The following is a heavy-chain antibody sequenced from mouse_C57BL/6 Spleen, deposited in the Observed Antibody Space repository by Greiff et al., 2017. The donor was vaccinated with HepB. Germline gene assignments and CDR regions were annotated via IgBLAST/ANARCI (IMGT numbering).Heavy chain of an antibody. Sequence: QVHVKQSGAELVKPGASVKISCKASGYAFSSYWMNWVKQRPGKGLEWIGQIYPGDGDTNYNGKFKGKATLTADKSSSTAYMQLSSLTSEDSAVYFCASPGGSSPYYYAMDYWGQGTSVTVSS. CDR2: IYPGDGDT. J-gene: IGHJ4*01. CDR1: GYAFSSYW. CDR3: ASPGGSSPYYYAMDY. V-gene: IGHV1-80*01. D-gene: IGHD1-1*01.